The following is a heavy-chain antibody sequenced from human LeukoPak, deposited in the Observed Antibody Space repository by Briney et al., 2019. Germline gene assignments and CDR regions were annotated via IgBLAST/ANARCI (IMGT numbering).Heavy chain of an antibody. CDR1: GFTFSSYG. CDR2: ISYDGSNK. CDR3: ARGSRITIFGVAKDNFDY. V-gene: IGHV3-30*03. J-gene: IGHJ4*02. D-gene: IGHD3-3*01. Sequence: GGSLRLSCAASGFTFSSYGMHWVRQAPGKGLEWVAVISYDGSNKYYADSVKGRFTISRDNSKNTLYLQMNSLRAEDTAVYYCARGSRITIFGVAKDNFDYWGQGTLVTVSS.